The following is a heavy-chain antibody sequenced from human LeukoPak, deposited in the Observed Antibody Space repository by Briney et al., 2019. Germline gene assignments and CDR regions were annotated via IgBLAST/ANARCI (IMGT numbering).Heavy chain of an antibody. J-gene: IGHJ3*02. D-gene: IGHD2-15*01. CDR2: IYYSGST. Sequence: SETLSLTCTVSGGSISSSSYYWGWIRQPPGKGLEWIGSIYYSGSTYYNPSLKSRVTISVDTSKNQFSLKLSSVTAADTAVYYCARASAVVAATLGLHDAFDIWGQGTMVTVSS. V-gene: IGHV4-39*07. CDR1: GGSISSSSYY. CDR3: ARASAVVAATLGLHDAFDI.